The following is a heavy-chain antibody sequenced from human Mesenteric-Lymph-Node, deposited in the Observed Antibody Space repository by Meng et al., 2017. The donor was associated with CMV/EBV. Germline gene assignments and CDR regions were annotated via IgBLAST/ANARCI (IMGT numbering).Heavy chain of an antibody. CDR2: FYTGGQT. D-gene: IGHD4-17*01. CDR3: AAKLHGDYAFEY. Sequence: GESLKISCAASGLSVSANYMTWVRQAPGKGLEWVSVFYTGGQTYYADAVKGRFTISRDNSKKTVYLQMNSLGAEDTAVYYCAAKLHGDYAFEYWGQGSLVTVSS. CDR1: GLSVSANY. J-gene: IGHJ4*02. V-gene: IGHV3-53*01.